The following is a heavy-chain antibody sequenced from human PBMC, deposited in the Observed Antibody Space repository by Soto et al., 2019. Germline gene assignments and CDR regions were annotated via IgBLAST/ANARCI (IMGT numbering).Heavy chain of an antibody. Sequence: PSETLSLTCTVSGGSIRSNNYYWGWIRQPPGKGLEWIGSIYHSGSTNYNPSLKSRVTLSVDTSKNQFSLKLSSVTDADTAVYYCASTVVTWGDYFDYWGQGTLVTVS. CDR2: IYHSGST. D-gene: IGHD3-10*01. CDR3: ASTVVTWGDYFDY. V-gene: IGHV4-39*01. CDR1: GGSIRSNNYY. J-gene: IGHJ4*02.